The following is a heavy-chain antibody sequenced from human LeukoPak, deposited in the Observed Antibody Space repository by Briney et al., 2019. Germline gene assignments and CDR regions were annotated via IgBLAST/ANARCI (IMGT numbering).Heavy chain of an antibody. CDR3: ARGLSPYYYDSSVKNDAFDI. CDR1: GYTFTSYY. J-gene: IGHJ3*02. CDR2: INPSGGST. D-gene: IGHD3-22*01. Sequence: ASVKVSCKASGYTFTSYYMHWVRQAPGQGLEWMGIINPSGGSTSYAQKFQGRVTMTRNTSISTAYMELSSLRSEDTAVYYCARGLSPYYYDSSVKNDAFDIWGQGTMVTVSS. V-gene: IGHV1-46*01.